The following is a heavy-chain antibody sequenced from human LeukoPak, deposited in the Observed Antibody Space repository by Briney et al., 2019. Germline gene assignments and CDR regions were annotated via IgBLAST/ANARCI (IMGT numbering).Heavy chain of an antibody. CDR3: ARMEALNFDWNAFDI. Sequence: SETLSLTCTVSGGSFSSSSYYWGWLRQPQGKGREGIVSIYYSGSTYYNPYLKIPITVSVDTTKNQFSLKLSSVTAADTAVYYCARMEALNFDWNAFDIWGQGTMVTVSS. CDR2: IYYSGST. V-gene: IGHV4-39*07. CDR1: GGSFSSSSYY. D-gene: IGHD3-9*01. J-gene: IGHJ3*02.